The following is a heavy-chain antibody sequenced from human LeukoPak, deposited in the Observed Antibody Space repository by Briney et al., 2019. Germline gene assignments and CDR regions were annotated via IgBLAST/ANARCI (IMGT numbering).Heavy chain of an antibody. CDR3: ARGRKLDTFWGTAMVSFDY. V-gene: IGHV4-59*01. Sequence: PSETLSLTCTVSGGSISSYYWSWIRQPPGKGLEWIGYIYYSGSTNHNPSLKSRVTISVDTSKNQFSLKLSSVTAADTAVYYCARGRKLDTFWGTAMVSFDYWGQGTLVTVSS. CDR1: GGSISSYY. D-gene: IGHD5-18*01. CDR2: IYYSGST. J-gene: IGHJ4*02.